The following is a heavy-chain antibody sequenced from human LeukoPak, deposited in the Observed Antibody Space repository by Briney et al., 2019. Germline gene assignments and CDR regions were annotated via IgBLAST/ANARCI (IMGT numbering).Heavy chain of an antibody. V-gene: IGHV1-69*06. CDR1: GGTFSSYA. D-gene: IGHD1-1*01. CDR3: ARGSENWNDYNWFDP. J-gene: IGHJ5*02. CDR2: IIPIFGTA. Sequence: GSSVRVSCKAPGGTFSSYAISWVRQAPGQGLEWMGGIIPIFGTANYAQKFQGRVTITADKSTSTAYMELSSLRSEDTAVYYCARGSENWNDYNWFDPWGQGTLVTVSS.